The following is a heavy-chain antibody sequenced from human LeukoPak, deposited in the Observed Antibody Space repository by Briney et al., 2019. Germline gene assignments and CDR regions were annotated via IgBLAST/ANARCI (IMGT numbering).Heavy chain of an antibody. CDR3: ARGRIVVVVAATPNPGMDV. V-gene: IGHV4-34*01. CDR1: GGSFSGYY. D-gene: IGHD2-15*01. Sequence: SETLSLTCAVYGGSFSGYYWSWIRQPPGKGLEWIGEINRSGSTNYNPSLKSRVTISVDTSKNQFSLKLSSVTAADTAVYYCARGRIVVVVAATPNPGMDVWGQGTTVTVSS. CDR2: INRSGST. J-gene: IGHJ6*02.